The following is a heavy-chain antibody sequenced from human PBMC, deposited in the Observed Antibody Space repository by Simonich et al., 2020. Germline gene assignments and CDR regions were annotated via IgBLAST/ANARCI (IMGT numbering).Heavy chain of an antibody. CDR3: ARDSYSSWYFDL. D-gene: IGHD6-13*01. CDR2: INPNSVGT. CDR1: GYTFTGYY. Sequence: QVQLVQSGAEVKKPGASVKVSCKASGYTFTGYYMHWVRQAPGQGLEWRGWINPNSVGTNYAQKFQGRVTMTRDTSISTAYMELSRLRSDDTAVYYCARDSYSSWYFDLWGRGTLVTVSS. J-gene: IGHJ2*01. V-gene: IGHV1-2*02.